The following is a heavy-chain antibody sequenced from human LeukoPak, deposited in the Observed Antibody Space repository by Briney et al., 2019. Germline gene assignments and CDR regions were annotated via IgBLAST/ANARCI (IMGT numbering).Heavy chain of an antibody. CDR3: ARGPGAVIDY. D-gene: IGHD3-3*01. V-gene: IGHV4-39*07. J-gene: IGHJ4*02. CDR2: IYYSGST. Sequence: PSETLSLTCTVSGGSISSSSYYWGWIRQPPGKGLEWIGSIYYSGSTYDNPSLKSRVTISVHTSKNQFSLKLSSMTAADTAVYYCARGPGAVIDYWGQGTLVTVSS. CDR1: GGSISSSSYY.